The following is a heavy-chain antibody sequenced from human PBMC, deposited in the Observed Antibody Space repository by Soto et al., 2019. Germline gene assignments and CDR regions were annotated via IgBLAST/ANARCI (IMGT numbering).Heavy chain of an antibody. CDR3: TTDRYCGGDFFSQYYYMDV. CDR2: IPSNTDGGTT. V-gene: IGHV3-15*01. D-gene: IGHD2-21*01. Sequence: EVQLVESGGGLVKPGGSLRLSCAASGFTFSNAWMSWVRQAPGQGLEWVCRIPSNTDGGTTDYAAPFKGRFTISRDDSKNTLYLHMNSLKTEDTAVYYCTTDRYCGGDFFSQYYYMDVWGRGTPVTVSS. CDR1: GFTFSNAW. J-gene: IGHJ6*03.